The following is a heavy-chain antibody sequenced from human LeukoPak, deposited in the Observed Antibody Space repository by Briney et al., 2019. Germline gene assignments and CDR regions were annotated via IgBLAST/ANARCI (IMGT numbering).Heavy chain of an antibody. Sequence: GASVKVSFKASGYTFTGYYMHWVRQAPGQGLEWMGWINPNSGGTNYAQMFQGRVTMTRDTSISTAYMELSRLRSDDTAVYYCARDPGGIVRTLTTVTTTVTAAFDYWGQGTLVTVSS. V-gene: IGHV1-2*02. CDR1: GYTFTGYY. CDR2: INPNSGGT. CDR3: ARDPGGIVRTLTTVTTTVTAAFDY. D-gene: IGHD4-17*01. J-gene: IGHJ4*02.